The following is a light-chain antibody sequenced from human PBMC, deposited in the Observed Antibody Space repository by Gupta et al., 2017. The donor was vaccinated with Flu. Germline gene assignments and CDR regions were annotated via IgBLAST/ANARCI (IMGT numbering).Light chain of an antibody. CDR3: SSYTSSYTFV. CDR1: GSDVGTYNR. V-gene: IGLV2-18*02. CDR2: EVS. J-gene: IGLJ1*01. Sequence: QSALTQPPSVSGSPGQSVTISCTGTGSDVGTYNRVSWYRQPPGTAPKLIIYEVSNRPSGVPDRFSGSKSGNTASLIISGLQGEDEADYYCSSYTSSYTFVFGTGTKVTVL.